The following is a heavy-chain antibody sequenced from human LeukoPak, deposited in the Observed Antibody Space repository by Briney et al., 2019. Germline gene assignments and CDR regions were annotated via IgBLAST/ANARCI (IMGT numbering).Heavy chain of an antibody. CDR2: TDGSST. J-gene: IGHJ5*02. Sequence: TDGSSTSYADSVKGRFTISRDNAKNTLYLQMNSLRAEDTAVYYCARELGAAAGYNWFDPWGQGTLVTVSS. V-gene: IGHV3-74*01. D-gene: IGHD6-13*01. CDR3: ARELGAAAGYNWFDP.